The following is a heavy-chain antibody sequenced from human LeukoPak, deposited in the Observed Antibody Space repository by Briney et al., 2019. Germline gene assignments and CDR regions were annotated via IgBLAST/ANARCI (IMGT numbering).Heavy chain of an antibody. CDR2: MNPNSGNT. Sequence: ASVKVSCKASGYTFTSYDISWVRQATGQGLEWMGWMNPNSGNTGYAQKFQGRVTITRNTSISTAYMELSSLRSEDTAGYYCARLSLSCSSTSCYEWFDPWGQGTLVTVSS. V-gene: IGHV1-8*03. CDR1: GYTFTSYD. D-gene: IGHD2-2*01. CDR3: ARLSLSCSSTSCYEWFDP. J-gene: IGHJ5*02.